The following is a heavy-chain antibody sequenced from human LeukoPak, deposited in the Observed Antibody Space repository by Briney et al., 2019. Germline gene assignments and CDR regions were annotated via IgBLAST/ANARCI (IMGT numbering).Heavy chain of an antibody. Sequence: PSQTLSLTCTVSGGSISSGDYYWSWIRQPPGKGLEWIGYIYYSGSTYYNPSLKSRVTISVDTSKNQFSLKLSSVTAAGTAVYYCARVRPLARSGYDGHDYWGQGTLVTVSS. D-gene: IGHD5-12*01. CDR1: GGSISSGDYY. CDR3: ARVRPLARSGYDGHDY. J-gene: IGHJ4*02. CDR2: IYYSGST. V-gene: IGHV4-30-4*08.